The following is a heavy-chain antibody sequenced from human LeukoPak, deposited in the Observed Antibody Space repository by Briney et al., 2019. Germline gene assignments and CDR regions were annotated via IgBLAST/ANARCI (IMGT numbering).Heavy chain of an antibody. Sequence: PGGSLRLSCAASGFTVSSSYMSWVRQAPGKGLEWVSVFDSGGSTYYADSVRGRFTISRDNSKNTLYLQMNSLTTEDTAVYYCVRVRYSGSWFPVPNFDCWGQGTLVTVSS. V-gene: IGHV3-66*02. J-gene: IGHJ4*02. CDR1: GFTVSSSY. D-gene: IGHD1-26*01. CDR2: FDSGGST. CDR3: VRVRYSGSWFPVPNFDC.